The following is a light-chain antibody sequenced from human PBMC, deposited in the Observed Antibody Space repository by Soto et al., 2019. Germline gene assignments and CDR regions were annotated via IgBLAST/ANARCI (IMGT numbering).Light chain of an antibody. CDR2: LGS. Sequence: DVVMTQSPLSLPVTPGEPASISCRSSRSLLRSNGYNYLNWYLQKPGQSPQLLIYLGSNRASGVHDRFRGSGSGTDCTLKISRVEAEDVGVYYCAQGLQTPLTFGGGTKVDIK. J-gene: IGKJ4*01. CDR3: AQGLQTPLT. V-gene: IGKV2-28*01. CDR1: RSLLRSNGYNY.